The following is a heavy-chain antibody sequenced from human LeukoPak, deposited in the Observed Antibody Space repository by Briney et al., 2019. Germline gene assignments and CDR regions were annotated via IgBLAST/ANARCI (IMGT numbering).Heavy chain of an antibody. CDR1: GYTFTSYG. D-gene: IGHD3-22*01. V-gene: IGHV1-18*01. Sequence: AASVKVSCTASGYTFTSYGISWVRQAPGQGLEWMGWISAYNGNTNYAQKLQGRVTMTTDTSTSTAYMELRSLRSDDTAVYYCARVSRYYDSSGYYYEDYWGQGTLVTVSS. J-gene: IGHJ4*02. CDR2: ISAYNGNT. CDR3: ARVSRYYDSSGYYYEDY.